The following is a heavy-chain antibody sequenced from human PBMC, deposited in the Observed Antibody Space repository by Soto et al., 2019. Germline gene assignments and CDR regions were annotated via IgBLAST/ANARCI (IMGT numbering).Heavy chain of an antibody. J-gene: IGHJ5*02. D-gene: IGHD2-15*01. CDR2: ISSSSSYI. CDR3: ATSGTYCSGGSCINWFDP. Sequence: GGSLRLSCAASGFTFSSYSMNWVRQAPGKGLEWVSSISSSSSYIYYADSVKGRFTISRDNAKNSLYLQMNSLRAEDTAVYYCATSGTYCSGGSCINWFDPWGQGTLVTVSS. CDR1: GFTFSSYS. V-gene: IGHV3-21*01.